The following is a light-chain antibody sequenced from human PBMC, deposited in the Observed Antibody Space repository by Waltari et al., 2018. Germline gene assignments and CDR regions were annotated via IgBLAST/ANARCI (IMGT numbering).Light chain of an antibody. CDR2: GAS. V-gene: IGKV3-20*01. CDR1: QSVRNNY. J-gene: IGKJ1*01. CDR3: QYYGSSSWT. Sequence: EVVLTQSPGTLSVSPGERATLPCRASQSVRNNYLTWYQQKPGQPPRLLIYGASIGATGIPDRFGGSGSGPDFTLTISRLEPEDFAVYYCQYYGSSSWTFGQGTKVEIK.